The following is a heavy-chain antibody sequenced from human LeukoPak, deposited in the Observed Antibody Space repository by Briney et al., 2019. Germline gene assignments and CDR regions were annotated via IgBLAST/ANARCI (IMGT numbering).Heavy chain of an antibody. Sequence: GGSLRLSCAASGFTFSSYWMSWVRQAPGKGLEWVANIKQDGSEKYYVDSVKGRFTISRDNAKNSLYLQMNSLRAEDTAVYYCARAINRDGYNYDYWGQGTLVTVSS. J-gene: IGHJ4*02. CDR2: IKQDGSEK. CDR1: GFTFSSYW. CDR3: ARAINRDGYNYDY. D-gene: IGHD5-24*01. V-gene: IGHV3-7*01.